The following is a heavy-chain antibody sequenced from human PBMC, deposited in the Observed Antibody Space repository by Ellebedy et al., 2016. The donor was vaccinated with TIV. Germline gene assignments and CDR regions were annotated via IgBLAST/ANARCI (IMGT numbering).Heavy chain of an antibody. CDR2: VKARFDGGTT. V-gene: IGHV3-15*01. CDR3: TTGARQRYDKNSFYSFDY. D-gene: IGHD3-22*01. Sequence: GGSLRLSXTTSGFSFRDAWMSWVRQAPGKGLEWVGRVKARFDGGTTDFAAPVKGRFTMSRTDSMSTVYLQLNSLNIEDTAVYYCTTGARQRYDKNSFYSFDYWGQGALVTVSS. J-gene: IGHJ4*02. CDR1: GFSFRDAW.